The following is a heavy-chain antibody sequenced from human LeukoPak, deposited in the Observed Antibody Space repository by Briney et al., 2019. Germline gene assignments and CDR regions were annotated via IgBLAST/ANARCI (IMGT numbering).Heavy chain of an antibody. V-gene: IGHV5-51*01. Sequence: PGESLKISCKGSGYSFTSYWIGWVRQMPGKGLEWMGIIYPGDSDTRYSPSFQGQVTISDDKSISTAYLQWSSLKASDTAMYYCARQLQELGNYYFYGMDVWGQGTTVTVSS. CDR3: ARQLQELGNYYFYGMDV. CDR1: GYSFTSYW. J-gene: IGHJ6*02. CDR2: IYPGDSDT. D-gene: IGHD7-27*01.